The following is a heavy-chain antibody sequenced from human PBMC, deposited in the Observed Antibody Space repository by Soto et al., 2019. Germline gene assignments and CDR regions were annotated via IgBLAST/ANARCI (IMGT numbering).Heavy chain of an antibody. CDR1: GGTFSSYA. CDR3: ARGEGMVYALPYYYGMDV. CDR2: IIPIFGTA. D-gene: IGHD2-8*01. J-gene: IGHJ6*02. Sequence: QVQLVQSGAEVKKPGSSVKVSCNASGGTFSSYAISWVRQAPGQGLEWMGGIIPIFGTANYAQKFQGRVTITADESTSTAYMELSSLRSEDTAVYYCARGEGMVYALPYYYGMDVWGQGTTVTVSS. V-gene: IGHV1-69*12.